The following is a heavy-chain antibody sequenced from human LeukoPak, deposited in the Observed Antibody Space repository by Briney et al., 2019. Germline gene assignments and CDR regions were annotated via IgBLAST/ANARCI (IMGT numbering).Heavy chain of an antibody. CDR3: ARGPYSSNWYVDY. CDR2: KKQDGSEK. D-gene: IGHD6-13*01. J-gene: IGHJ4*02. Sequence: PGGSLRLSCAASGFTCSTYWMIWVRQAPGKGLEWVAKKKQDGSEKYYVDSVKGRFTISRDNAKNSLYLQMNSLRAEGTAVYYCARGPYSSNWYVDYWGQGTLVTVAS. CDR1: GFTCSTYW. V-gene: IGHV3-7*05.